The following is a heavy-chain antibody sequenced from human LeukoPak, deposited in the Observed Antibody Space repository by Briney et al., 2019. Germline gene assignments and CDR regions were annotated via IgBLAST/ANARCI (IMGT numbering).Heavy chain of an antibody. CDR3: ARARLTNSLFDY. Sequence: KSSETLSLTCTVSGGSISSYYGSWIRKPPGKGLEWIGYIYYSGSTNYNPSLKSRVTISVDTSKNQFSLKLSSVTAADTAVYYCARARLTNSLFDYWGQGTLVTVSS. D-gene: IGHD2-21*01. V-gene: IGHV4-59*01. CDR2: IYYSGST. J-gene: IGHJ4*02. CDR1: GGSISSYY.